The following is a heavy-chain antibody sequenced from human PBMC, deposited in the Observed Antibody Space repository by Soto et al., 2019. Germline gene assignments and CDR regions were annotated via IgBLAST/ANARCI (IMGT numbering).Heavy chain of an antibody. CDR1: GYTFSDYY. Sequence: QVQLVQSGAEAKKPGASLKVSCKASGYTFSDYYIHWVRQAPGQGLEWMGWIYADSGDTKYEQKLQGWVTMTRDTSINTAYMELSRLRSDDTAVYYCARTPNNGRAGVYGMDVWGQGTTVTVSS. CDR3: ARTPNNGRAGVYGMDV. J-gene: IGHJ6*02. CDR2: IYADSGDT. D-gene: IGHD1-26*01. V-gene: IGHV1-2*04.